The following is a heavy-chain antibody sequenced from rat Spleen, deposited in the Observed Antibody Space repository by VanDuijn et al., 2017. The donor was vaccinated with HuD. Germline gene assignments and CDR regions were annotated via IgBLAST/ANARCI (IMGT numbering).Heavy chain of an antibody. V-gene: IGHV5-25*01. CDR3: ARGHTLGLDYFDY. D-gene: IGHD1-7*01. CDR2: ISTSGGNT. CDR1: GFTFSDYG. Sequence: EVQLVESGGGLVQPGRSMKLSCAASGFTFSDYGMAWVRQAPTKGLEWVASISTSGGNTYYGDSVKGRFTISRDNAKSTLFLQMNSLRYEDTATYYCARGHTLGLDYFDYWGQGVMVTVSS. J-gene: IGHJ2*01.